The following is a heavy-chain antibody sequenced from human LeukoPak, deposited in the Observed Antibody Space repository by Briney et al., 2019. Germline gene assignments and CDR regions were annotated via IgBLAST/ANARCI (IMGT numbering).Heavy chain of an antibody. CDR1: GFTFSSYS. CDR3: AKEPYFHSRPYAALHFEY. CDR2: ISSSSSTI. Sequence: GGSLRLSCAASGFTFSSYSMNWVRQAPGKGLEWVSYISSSSSTIYYADSVKGRFTISRDNSKNTLYLQMNSLSAEDTAVYHCAKEPYFHSRPYAALHFEYWGQGALVTVSS. D-gene: IGHD2/OR15-2a*01. V-gene: IGHV3-48*01. J-gene: IGHJ4*02.